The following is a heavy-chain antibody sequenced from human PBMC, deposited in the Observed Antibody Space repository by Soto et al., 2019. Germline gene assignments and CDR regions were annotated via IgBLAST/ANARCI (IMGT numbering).Heavy chain of an antibody. D-gene: IGHD2-15*01. Sequence: EVQLLESGGGLVQPGGSLRLSCAASGFTFSSYVMSWVRQAPGKGLEWVSTFRGSSGSTYYAESVKGRFTISRDNSKNTLYLPMTSLRAEDTAVYFCATRRPSGHYFDYWGQGTLVTVAS. CDR1: GFTFSSYV. V-gene: IGHV3-23*01. CDR3: ATRRPSGHYFDY. CDR2: FRGSSGST. J-gene: IGHJ4*02.